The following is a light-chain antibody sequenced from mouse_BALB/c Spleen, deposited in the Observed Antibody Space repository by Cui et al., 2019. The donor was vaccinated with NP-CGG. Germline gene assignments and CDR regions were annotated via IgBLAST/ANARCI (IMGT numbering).Light chain of an antibody. V-gene: IGLV1*01. J-gene: IGLJ1*01. CDR2: GTN. CDR1: TVAVTTSNY. Sequence: QAVVTQESALTTSPGETVTLTCRSSTVAVTTSNYANWVQEKSDHLFTGLIGGTNNRAPGVPARFSGSLIGDKAALTITGAQTEDEATYFCALWYSNHWVFGGGTKLTVL. CDR3: ALWYSNHWV.